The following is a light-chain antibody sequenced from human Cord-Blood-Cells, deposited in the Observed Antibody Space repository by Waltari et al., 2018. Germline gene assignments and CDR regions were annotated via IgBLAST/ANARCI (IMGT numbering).Light chain of an antibody. CDR1: QSISSY. CDR2: AAS. CDR3: QQSYSTPFT. V-gene: IGKV1-39*01. Sequence: DIQMTQSPSSLSASVGDRVTITSRASQSISSYLNWYQQKPGKAPNLLIYAASSLQIGVPSRFSGSGSGTDFTLTISSLQPEDFATYYCQQSYSTPFTFGPGTKVDIK. J-gene: IGKJ3*01.